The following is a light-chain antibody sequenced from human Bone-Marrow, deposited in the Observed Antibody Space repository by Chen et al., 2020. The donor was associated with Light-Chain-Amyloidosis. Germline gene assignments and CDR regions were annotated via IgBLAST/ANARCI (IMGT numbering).Light chain of an antibody. J-gene: IGLJ3*02. CDR1: SGNIASNY. CDR3: QSYDSSNPSWV. Sequence: NFMLTQPHSVSESPGKTVTISCTGNSGNIASNYVQWYQQRPGSAPTIVIYEDKQRPSGVPDRFSGSSDSSSNSASLTISGLKTEDEADYYCQSYDSSNPSWVFGGGTKLTV. CDR2: EDK. V-gene: IGLV6-57*02.